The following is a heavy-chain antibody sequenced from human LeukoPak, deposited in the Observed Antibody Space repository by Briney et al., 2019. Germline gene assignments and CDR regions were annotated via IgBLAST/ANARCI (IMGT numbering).Heavy chain of an antibody. CDR2: ISSSSSYI. CDR1: GFTFDDYG. Sequence: GASLRLSCVASGFTFDDYGMSWVRQAPGKGLEWVSSISSSSSYIYYADSVKGRFTISRDNAKNSLYLQMNSLRAEDTAVYYCASQDSSSWYFGRAFDIWGQGTMVTVSS. D-gene: IGHD6-13*01. CDR3: ASQDSSSWYFGRAFDI. J-gene: IGHJ3*02. V-gene: IGHV3-21*01.